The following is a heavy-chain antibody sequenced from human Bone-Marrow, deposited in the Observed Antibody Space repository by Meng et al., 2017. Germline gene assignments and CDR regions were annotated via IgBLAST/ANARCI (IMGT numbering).Heavy chain of an antibody. V-gene: IGHV4-4*03. CDR3: ARKGVTPRGNWFDP. J-gene: IGHJ5*02. D-gene: IGHD2-21*02. CDR1: GGSISSRNW. CDR2: IYHSGST. Sequence: QVRREEPGPALGNALGTLPRTCACSGGSISSRNWWSWVRQPPGKGLEWIGEIYHSGSTNYNPSLKSRVTISVDKSKNQFSLKLSSVTAADTAVYYCARKGVTPRGNWFDPWGQGTLVTVSS.